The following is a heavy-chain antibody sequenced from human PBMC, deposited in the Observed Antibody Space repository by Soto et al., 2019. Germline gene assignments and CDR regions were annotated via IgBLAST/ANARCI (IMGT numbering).Heavy chain of an antibody. CDR1: GYTFTSYD. J-gene: IGHJ4*02. D-gene: IGHD4-17*01. CDR3: ARRHNGDLVDY. V-gene: IGHV1-18*01. Sequence: ASVKVSCKASGYTFTSYDINWVRQATGQGLEWMGWISAYNGNTNYAQKLQGRVTMTTDTSTSTAYMELRSLRSDDTAVYYCARRHNGDLVDYWGQGTLVTVSS. CDR2: ISAYNGNT.